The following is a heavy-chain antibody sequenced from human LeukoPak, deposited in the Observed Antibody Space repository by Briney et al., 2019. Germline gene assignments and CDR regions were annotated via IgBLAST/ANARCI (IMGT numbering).Heavy chain of an antibody. CDR1: GFTFSSYA. D-gene: IGHD3-10*01. J-gene: IGHJ4*02. CDR3: AIIYGSGNYYGD. V-gene: IGHV3-23*01. CDR2: VSGSGDTT. Sequence: GGSLRLSCAASGFTFSSYAMTWVRQAPGKGLEWLSAVSGSGDTTFYTDSVKGRFTISRDNSKNTLYLQMNSLRVEDTAIYFCAIIYGSGNYYGDWGQGTLVTVSS.